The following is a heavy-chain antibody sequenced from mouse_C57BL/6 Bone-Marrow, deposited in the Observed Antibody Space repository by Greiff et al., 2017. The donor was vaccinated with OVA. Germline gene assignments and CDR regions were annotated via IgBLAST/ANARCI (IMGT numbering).Heavy chain of an antibody. J-gene: IGHJ4*01. D-gene: IGHD2-4*01. V-gene: IGHV1-78*01. CDR3: ARETYDYDPYCAKDD. CDR1: GYTFTDST. Sequence: VQRVQSDAELVKPGASVKISCKASGYTFTDSTIHWLKQRPEQGLEWIGYIYPRAGSTNYNEKFKGKATLTADKSSSTAYMQLNSLTSEDSAVEFYARETYDYDPYCAKDDWGQGTTVTVAT. CDR2: IYPRAGST.